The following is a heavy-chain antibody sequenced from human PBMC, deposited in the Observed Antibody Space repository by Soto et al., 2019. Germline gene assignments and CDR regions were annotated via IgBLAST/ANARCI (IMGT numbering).Heavy chain of an antibody. CDR1: GGTFSSYA. V-gene: IGHV1-69*13. Sequence: GASVKVSCKASGGTFSSYAISWVRQAPGQGLEWMGGIIPIFGTANYAQKFQGRVTITADESTSTAYMELSSLRSEDTAVYYCATCLYCSSTSFPRFDPWGQGTLVTVSS. D-gene: IGHD2-2*01. J-gene: IGHJ5*02. CDR3: ATCLYCSSTSFPRFDP. CDR2: IIPIFGTA.